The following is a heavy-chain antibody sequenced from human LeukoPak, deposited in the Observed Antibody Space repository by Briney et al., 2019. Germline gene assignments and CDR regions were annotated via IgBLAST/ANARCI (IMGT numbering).Heavy chain of an antibody. D-gene: IGHD2-21*02. CDR2: ISWDGGST. CDR3: AKDPCRDCYQGMDV. V-gene: IGHV3-43D*03. J-gene: IGHJ6*02. Sequence: LPGGSLRLSCAASGFTFDDYAMHWVRQAPGKGLEWVSLISWDGGSTYYADSVKGRFTISRDNGKNSLYLQMNSLRAEDTALYYCAKDPCRDCYQGMDVWGQGTTVTVSS. CDR1: GFTFDDYA.